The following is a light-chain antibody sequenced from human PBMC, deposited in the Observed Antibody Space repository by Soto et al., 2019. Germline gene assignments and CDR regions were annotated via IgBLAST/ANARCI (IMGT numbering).Light chain of an antibody. J-gene: IGKJ4*01. V-gene: IGKV1-8*01. CDR1: QGISSY. CDR3: QQYYSYPLT. Sequence: AIRMTQSPSSFSASTGARVTITCRASQGISSYLAWYQQKPGKAPKLLIYAASTLQSGVPSRFSGSGSGTDFTLTISCLQSEDFATYYCQQYYSYPLTFGGGTNVEIK. CDR2: AAS.